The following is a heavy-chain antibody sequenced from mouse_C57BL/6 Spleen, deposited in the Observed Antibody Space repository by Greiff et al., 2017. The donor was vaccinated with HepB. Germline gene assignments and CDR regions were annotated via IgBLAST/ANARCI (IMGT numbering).Heavy chain of an antibody. CDR1: GYAFSSYW. Sequence: QVQLQQSGAELVKPGASVKISCKASGYAFSSYWMNWVKQRPGKGLEWIGQIYPGDGDTNYNGKFKGKATLTADKSSSTAYMQLSSLTSEDSAVYFCARSLYEGNAMDYWGQGTSVTVSS. CDR3: ARSLYEGNAMDY. D-gene: IGHD1-1*01. J-gene: IGHJ4*01. V-gene: IGHV1-80*01. CDR2: IYPGDGDT.